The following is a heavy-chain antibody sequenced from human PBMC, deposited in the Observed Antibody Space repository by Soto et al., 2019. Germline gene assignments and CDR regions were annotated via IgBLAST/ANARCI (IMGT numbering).Heavy chain of an antibody. Sequence: QVQLVQSGAEVKKPGASVKVSCKASGYTFTSYGISWVRQAPGQGLEWMGWISAYNVNTNYAQKLQGRVTMTTDTSTSTAYMELSSLRSDDTAVYYCARDRQTTYDFWSGDDAFDIWGQGTMFTVSS. J-gene: IGHJ3*02. CDR2: ISAYNVNT. CDR3: ARDRQTTYDFWSGDDAFDI. V-gene: IGHV1-18*01. CDR1: GYTFTSYG. D-gene: IGHD3-3*01.